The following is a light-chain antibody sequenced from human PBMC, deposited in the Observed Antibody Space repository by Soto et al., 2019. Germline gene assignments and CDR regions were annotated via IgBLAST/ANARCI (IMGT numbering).Light chain of an antibody. CDR1: QSISSK. CDR3: QQYNNWPQT. Sequence: EIVMTQSPATLSVSPGERATLSCGASQSISSKLAWYQQKPGQAPRLLIYGASTRATGIPARFSGSGSGTEFPLTISSLQSEDFAVYYCQQYNNWPQTFGQGTKLEIK. CDR2: GAS. V-gene: IGKV3-15*01. J-gene: IGKJ2*01.